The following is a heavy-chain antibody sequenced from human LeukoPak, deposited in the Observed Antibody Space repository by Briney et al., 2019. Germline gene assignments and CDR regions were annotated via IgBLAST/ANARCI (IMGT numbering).Heavy chain of an antibody. Sequence: GGSLRLSCEGSGFTFSSYWMSWVRQAPGKGLEWVANIKEDGNEKYYVDSVKGRFTVSRDNGKKSLYLQLNSLSAEDTAVYYCAKSPQRWLQFPLDYWGQGTLVTVSS. V-gene: IGHV3-7*03. D-gene: IGHD5-24*01. CDR3: AKSPQRWLQFPLDY. CDR2: IKEDGNEK. J-gene: IGHJ4*02. CDR1: GFTFSSYW.